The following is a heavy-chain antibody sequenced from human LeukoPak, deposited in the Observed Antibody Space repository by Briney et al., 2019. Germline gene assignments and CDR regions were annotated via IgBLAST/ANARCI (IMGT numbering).Heavy chain of an antibody. J-gene: IGHJ4*02. D-gene: IGHD2-2*01. V-gene: IGHV3-30*18. CDR1: GFTFSSYG. CDR3: AKDGDQYYFDC. CDR2: ISYDGSNK. Sequence: PGRSLRLSCAASGFTFSSYGMHWVRQAPGKGLEWVAVISYDGSNKYYADSVKGRFTISRDNSKNTLYLQMNSLRAEDTAVYYCAKDGDQYYFDCWGQGTLVTVSS.